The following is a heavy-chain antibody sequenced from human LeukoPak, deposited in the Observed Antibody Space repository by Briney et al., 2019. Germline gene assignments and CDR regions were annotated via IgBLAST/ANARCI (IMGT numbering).Heavy chain of an antibody. Sequence: GGSLRLSCAASGFTFSSYSINWVRQAPGKGLEWVSAISSSSSYIYYADSVKGRFTISRDNAKNSLYLQMNSLRAEATAVYYCAKVGGSSGWYKYYFDYWGQGTLVTVSS. CDR3: AKVGGSSGWYKYYFDY. CDR1: GFTFSSYS. V-gene: IGHV3-21*04. D-gene: IGHD6-19*01. CDR2: ISSSSSYI. J-gene: IGHJ4*02.